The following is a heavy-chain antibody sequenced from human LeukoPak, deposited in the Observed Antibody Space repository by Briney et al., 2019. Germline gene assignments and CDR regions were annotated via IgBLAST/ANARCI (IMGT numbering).Heavy chain of an antibody. V-gene: IGHV1-2*06. CDR2: INPNSGGT. CDR3: ARVAYDFWSGPYNWFDP. J-gene: IGHJ5*02. CDR1: GYTFTGYY. D-gene: IGHD3-3*01. Sequence: ASVKVSCKASGYTFTGYYMHWVRQAPGQGLEWMGRINPNSGGTNYAQKFQGRVTMTRDTSISTAYMELSRLRSDDTAVYYCARVAYDFWSGPYNWFDPWGQGTLVTVPS.